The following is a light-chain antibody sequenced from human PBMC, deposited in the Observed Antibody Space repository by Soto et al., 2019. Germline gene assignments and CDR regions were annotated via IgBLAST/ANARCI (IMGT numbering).Light chain of an antibody. CDR3: QRYGSSPPHT. CDR1: QSVSNNY. CDR2: GAS. J-gene: IGKJ2*01. V-gene: IGKV3-20*01. Sequence: EIVLTQSPGTLSLSPGEGATLSCRASQSVSNNYLAWYQQKPGQAPRLLISGASSRATGIPDRFSGSGSGTDVNLTISRLESEDFAVYYCQRYGSSPPHTFGQGTKLE.